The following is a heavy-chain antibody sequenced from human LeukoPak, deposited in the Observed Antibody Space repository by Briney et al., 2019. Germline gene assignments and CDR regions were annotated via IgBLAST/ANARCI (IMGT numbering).Heavy chain of an antibody. J-gene: IGHJ6*02. CDR2: IYYSGST. Sequence: SETLSLTCTVSGGSISSGGYFWTWIRQHPGKGLEWIGHIYYSGSTYYNPSLKSRVTISVDTSKNQFSLKLSSVTAADTAVYYCARDSVAAAGTVGYYYGMDVWGQGTTVTVSS. V-gene: IGHV4-31*03. CDR3: ARDSVAAAGTVGYYYGMDV. CDR1: GGSISSGGYF. D-gene: IGHD6-13*01.